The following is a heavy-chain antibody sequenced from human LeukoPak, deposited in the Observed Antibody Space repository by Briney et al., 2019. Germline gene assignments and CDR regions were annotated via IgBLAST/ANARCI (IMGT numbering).Heavy chain of an antibody. J-gene: IGHJ5*02. CDR3: AKDRVSPGFNLFDP. D-gene: IGHD2/OR15-2a*01. Sequence: GGSLRLYCAASGFTFSSYAMNWVRQAPGNGLEWGSAINGRGDNTYYADSVKGRFTTSRDNSKSTLFLQMNSLRAEDTAIYYCAKDRVSPGFNLFDPWGQGTLVTVSS. V-gene: IGHV3-23*01. CDR2: INGRGDNT. CDR1: GFTFSSYA.